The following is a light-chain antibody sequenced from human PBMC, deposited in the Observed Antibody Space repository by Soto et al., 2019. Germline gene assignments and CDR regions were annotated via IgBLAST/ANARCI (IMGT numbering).Light chain of an antibody. Sequence: DIQMTQSPSSLSASVGDRVTITCRASQSISSYLSWYQQKPGKAPKLLIYAASSLQSGVPSRFSGSGSGTDFTLPISSLQPEDFATYYCQQSYSTATITFGQGTRLEIK. CDR2: AAS. J-gene: IGKJ5*01. CDR3: QQSYSTATIT. CDR1: QSISSY. V-gene: IGKV1-39*01.